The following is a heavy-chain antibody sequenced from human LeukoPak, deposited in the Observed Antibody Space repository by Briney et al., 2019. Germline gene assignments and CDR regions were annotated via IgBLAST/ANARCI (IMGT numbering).Heavy chain of an antibody. Sequence: SQTLSLTCAISGDSVSSNSAAWNWIRQSPSRGLEWLGRTYYRSKWYNDYAVSVKSRITINPDTSKNQFSLQLNSVTPEDTAVYYCARGTLWFGELLLNFDYWGQGTLVTVPS. V-gene: IGHV6-1*01. J-gene: IGHJ4*02. CDR2: TYYRSKWYN. CDR1: GDSVSSNSAA. CDR3: ARGTLWFGELLLNFDY. D-gene: IGHD3-10*01.